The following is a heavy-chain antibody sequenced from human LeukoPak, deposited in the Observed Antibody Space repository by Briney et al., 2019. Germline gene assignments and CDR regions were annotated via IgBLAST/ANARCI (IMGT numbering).Heavy chain of an antibody. CDR2: TYHSGNT. Sequence: PSETLSLTCTVSGYSINSGYYWDWIRQPPGKGLEWIGSTYHSGNTYYNPSLKRRVTISVDTSKNQFSLKLSSVTAADTAVYYCARGSYYMDVWGKGTTVTVSS. CDR1: GYSINSGYY. V-gene: IGHV4-38-2*02. CDR3: ARGSYYMDV. J-gene: IGHJ6*03.